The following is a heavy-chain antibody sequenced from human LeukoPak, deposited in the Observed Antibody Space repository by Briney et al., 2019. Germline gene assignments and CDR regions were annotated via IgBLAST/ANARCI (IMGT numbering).Heavy chain of an antibody. CDR1: GFTFSSYA. V-gene: IGHV3-23*01. Sequence: PGGSLRLSCAASGFTFSSYAMNWVRQAPGKGLKWVSSISDTDDSTYDADSVKGRFSISRDNSKNTLYLQMNGLRAEDTAVYYCAKDERNWNYNLASQTYDWGQGTLVTVSS. CDR2: ISDTDDST. CDR3: AKDERNWNYNLASQTYD. D-gene: IGHD1-7*01. J-gene: IGHJ4*02.